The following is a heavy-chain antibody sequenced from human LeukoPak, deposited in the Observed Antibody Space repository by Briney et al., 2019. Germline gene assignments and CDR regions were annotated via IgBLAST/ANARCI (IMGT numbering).Heavy chain of an antibody. CDR1: GFTFSSYA. J-gene: IGHJ4*02. V-gene: IGHV3-30*04. D-gene: IGHD3-10*01. CDR3: ARESQAYYYGSGSPNY. Sequence: SLRVSCAASGFTFSSYAMHWVRQAPGKGLEWVAVISYAGSNKYYAGSVKGGFTISRYNSKNTLYLQMNSLRAEDTAVYYCARESQAYYYGSGSPNYWGQGTLVTVYS. CDR2: ISYAGSNK.